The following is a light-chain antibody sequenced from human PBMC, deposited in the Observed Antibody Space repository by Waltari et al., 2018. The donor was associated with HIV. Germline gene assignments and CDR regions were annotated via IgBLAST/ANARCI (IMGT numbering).Light chain of an antibody. CDR1: SSDVGGKNH. J-gene: IGLJ2*01. CDR3: CAYAGSTTYVI. CDR2: EVS. Sequence: QSALTQPASVSGSPGQSITIPCTGTSSDVGGKNHLSCSQPHPGKAPKLMIYEVSKRPSGVFNRFSGSKSGNTASLTISGLQAEDEADYYCCAYAGSTTYVIFGGGTKLTVL. V-gene: IGLV2-23*02.